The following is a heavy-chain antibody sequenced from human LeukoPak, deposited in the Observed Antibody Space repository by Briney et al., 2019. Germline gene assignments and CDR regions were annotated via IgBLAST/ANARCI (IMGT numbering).Heavy chain of an antibody. D-gene: IGHD3-10*01. J-gene: IGHJ4*02. CDR2: INPNSGGT. Sequence: ASVKVSCKASGYTFTGYYMHWVRQAPGQGLEWMGWINPNSGGTNYAQKFQGRVTMTRDTSISTAYMELSRLRSDDTAVYYCARASKAYGSGTPPDYWGQGTLVTVSS. V-gene: IGHV1-2*02. CDR3: ARASKAYGSGTPPDY. CDR1: GYTFTGYY.